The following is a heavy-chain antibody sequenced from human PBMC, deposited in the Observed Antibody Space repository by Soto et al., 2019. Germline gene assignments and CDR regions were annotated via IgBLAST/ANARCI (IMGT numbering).Heavy chain of an antibody. J-gene: IGHJ6*02. Sequence: GGSLRLSCAASGFTFSSYDMHWVRQATGKGLEWVSAIGTAGDTYYPGSVKGRFTISRENAKNSLYLQMNSPRAEDTAVYYCARGRDTAMVTDYYYGMDVWGQGTTVTVSS. V-gene: IGHV3-13*01. CDR2: IGTAGDT. CDR1: GFTFSSYD. D-gene: IGHD5-18*01. CDR3: ARGRDTAMVTDYYYGMDV.